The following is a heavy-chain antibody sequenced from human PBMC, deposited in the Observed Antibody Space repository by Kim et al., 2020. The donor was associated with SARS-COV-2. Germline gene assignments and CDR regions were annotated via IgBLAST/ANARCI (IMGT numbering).Heavy chain of an antibody. V-gene: IGHV1-69*04. D-gene: IGHD1-1*01. CDR3: ARAVGNNYYYYYGMDV. J-gene: IGHJ6*02. Sequence: KCQSRVTITADKSTSTAYMELSSLRSEDTAVYYCARAVGNNYYYYYGMDVWGQGTTVTVSS.